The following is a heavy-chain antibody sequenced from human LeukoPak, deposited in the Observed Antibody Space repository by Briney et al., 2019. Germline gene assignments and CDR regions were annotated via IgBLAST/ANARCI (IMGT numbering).Heavy chain of an antibody. D-gene: IGHD2-8*01. J-gene: IGHJ6*02. V-gene: IGHV3-72*01. CDR2: IRDKANSHTT. CDR1: GFTFSDHY. CDR3: ARAATAVHLYHYGMDV. Sequence: GGSLRLSCAASGFTFSDHYMDWVRQAPGEGLEWVGRIRDKANSHTTQYAASVRGRFTISRDDSKNSLYLQMTSLKTEDTAVYYCARAATAVHLYHYGMDVWGQGTAVTVSS.